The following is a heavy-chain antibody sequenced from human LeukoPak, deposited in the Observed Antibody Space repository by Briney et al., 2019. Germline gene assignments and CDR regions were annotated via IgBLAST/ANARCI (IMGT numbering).Heavy chain of an antibody. J-gene: IGHJ5*02. CDR2: MYHSGST. D-gene: IGHD5-12*01. V-gene: IGHV4-38-2*01. CDR3: ARGLASNRNWFDP. CDR1: GYSISGGYY. Sequence: SETLSLTCAVSGYSISGGYYWGWIRQPPGKGLEWIGSMYHSGSTYYNPSLKSRVTISVDTAKNQLSLKLSSVTAADTAVYYGARGLASNRNWFDPWGQGTLVIVSS.